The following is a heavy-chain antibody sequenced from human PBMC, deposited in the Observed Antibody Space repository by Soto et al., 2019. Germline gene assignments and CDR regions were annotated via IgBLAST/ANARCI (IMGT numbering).Heavy chain of an antibody. CDR1: GFSFSSYA. J-gene: IGHJ3*02. CDR3: AKDQRRFIVAAGPIDAFDI. Sequence: GGSLRLSCAASGFSFSSYAMSWVRQAPGKGLEWVSAISGSGGSTYYADSVKGRFTISRDNSKNTLYLQMNSLRAEDTAVYYCAKDQRRFIVAAGPIDAFDIWGQGTMVTVSS. CDR2: ISGSGGST. D-gene: IGHD6-13*01. V-gene: IGHV3-23*01.